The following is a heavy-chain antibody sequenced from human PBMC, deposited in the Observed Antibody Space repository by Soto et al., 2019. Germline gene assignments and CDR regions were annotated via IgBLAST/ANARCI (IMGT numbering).Heavy chain of an antibody. V-gene: IGHV3-53*01. D-gene: IGHD1-26*01. CDR3: AKARCTTTDCYVPDY. CDR2: IYSGGST. CDR1: GFTVSSNY. J-gene: IGHJ4*02. Sequence: GGSLRLSCAASGFTVSSNYMSWVRQAPGKGLEWVSVIYSGGSTYYADSVKGRFTISRHDSKNTLYLQMNSLRAEDTAVYYCAKARCTTTDCYVPDYWGRGTLVTVSS.